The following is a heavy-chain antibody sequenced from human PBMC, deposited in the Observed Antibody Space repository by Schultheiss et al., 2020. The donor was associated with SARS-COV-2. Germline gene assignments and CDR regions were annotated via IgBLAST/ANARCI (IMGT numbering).Heavy chain of an antibody. D-gene: IGHD5-18*01. CDR1: GGTFSSYA. V-gene: IGHV1-69*04. CDR3: ARADVDTAMVPGATDYFDY. CDR2: IIPIFGIA. J-gene: IGHJ4*02. Sequence: SVKVSCKASGGTFSSYAISWVRQAPGQGLEWMGRIIPIFGIANYAQKFQGRVTITADKSTSTAYMELSSLRSEDTAVYYCARADVDTAMVPGATDYFDYWGQGTLVTVSS.